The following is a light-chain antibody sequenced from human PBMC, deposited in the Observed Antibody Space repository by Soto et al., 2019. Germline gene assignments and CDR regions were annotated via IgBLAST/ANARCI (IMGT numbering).Light chain of an antibody. CDR3: QQYSSYPST. Sequence: DIQMTQSPSSLSASVGDRVTITCRASQTIANYLHWYQQKPGKAPKLLIPAASSLQSGVPSRFSGSGSGTDFTLTISSLQPEDFATYYCQQYSSYPSTFGQGTKLEIK. V-gene: IGKV1-16*01. CDR1: QTIANY. J-gene: IGKJ2*01. CDR2: AAS.